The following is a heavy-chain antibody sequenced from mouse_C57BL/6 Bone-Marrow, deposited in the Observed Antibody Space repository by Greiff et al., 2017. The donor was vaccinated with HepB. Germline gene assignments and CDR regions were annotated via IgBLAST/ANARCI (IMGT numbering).Heavy chain of an antibody. CDR2: RSYDGSN. J-gene: IGHJ4*01. Sequence: EVQLQESGPGLVKPSQSLSLTCSVTGYSITSGYYWNWIRQFPGNKLEWMGYRSYDGSNNYNPSLKNRISITRDTSKNQFFLKLNSVTTEDTATYYCARERLYLYAMDYWGQGTAVTVSS. CDR1: GYSITSGYY. V-gene: IGHV3-6*01. D-gene: IGHD5-1*01. CDR3: ARERLYLYAMDY.